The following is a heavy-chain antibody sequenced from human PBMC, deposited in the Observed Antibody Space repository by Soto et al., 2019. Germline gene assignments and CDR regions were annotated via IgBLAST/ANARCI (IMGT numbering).Heavy chain of an antibody. V-gene: IGHV4-59*01. Sequence: SETLSLTCTVSGGSIISSYWSWIRQPPGTGLEWIGYIYYSGNTNYNPSLKSRVTVSVDTSKNQLSLKLSSVTAADTAVYYCAREGCSGGNCYFDYWGQGTLVTVSS. CDR2: IYYSGNT. J-gene: IGHJ4*02. CDR3: AREGCSGGNCYFDY. D-gene: IGHD2-15*01. CDR1: GGSIISSY.